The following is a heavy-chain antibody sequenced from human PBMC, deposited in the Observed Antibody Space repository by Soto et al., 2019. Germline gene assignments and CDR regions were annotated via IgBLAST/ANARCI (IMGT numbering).Heavy chain of an antibody. D-gene: IGHD1-26*01. CDR3: AHWGGSYVD. CDR1: GFSLSTSGEA. V-gene: IGHV2-5*02. J-gene: IGHJ4*02. Sequence: QITLKESGPTLVKPTQTLTLTCTFSGFSLSTSGEAVGWIRHPPGKALEWLALIYWDDDKRYSSSLKTRLTITKDTSKNQVVLKVTDMNAVDTGTYYCAHWGGSYVDWGQGTLVTVSS. CDR2: IYWDDDK.